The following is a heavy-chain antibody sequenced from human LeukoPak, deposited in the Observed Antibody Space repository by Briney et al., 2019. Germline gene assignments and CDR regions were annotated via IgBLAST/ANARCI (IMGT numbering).Heavy chain of an antibody. J-gene: IGHJ4*02. CDR2: IYYSGST. CDR3: ARTFLRLGELSPGMDFDY. Sequence: SETLSLTCTVSGGSISSGDYYWSWIRQPPGKGLEWIGYIYYSGSTYYNPSLKSRVTISVDTSKNQFSLKLSSVTAADTAVYYCARTFLRLGELSPGMDFDYWGQGTLVTVSS. CDR1: GGSISSGDYY. D-gene: IGHD3-16*02. V-gene: IGHV4-30-4*01.